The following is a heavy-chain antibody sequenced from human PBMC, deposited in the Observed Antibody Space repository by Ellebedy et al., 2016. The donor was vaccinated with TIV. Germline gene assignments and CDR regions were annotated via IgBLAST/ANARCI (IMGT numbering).Heavy chain of an antibody. CDR1: GFTFRSYA. CDR3: ATSAGSCTFCYYYYYGMDV. CDR2: ISYDGSKK. Sequence: GESLKISCVASGFTFRSYAMHWVRQAPGKGLEWVAVISYDGSKKYHVDSVKGRFTISRDDSKNTLYLQMNSRRAEDMAVYYCATSAGSCTFCYYYYYGMDVWGQGITVTVSS. D-gene: IGHD3-3*02. J-gene: IGHJ6*02. V-gene: IGHV3-30*04.